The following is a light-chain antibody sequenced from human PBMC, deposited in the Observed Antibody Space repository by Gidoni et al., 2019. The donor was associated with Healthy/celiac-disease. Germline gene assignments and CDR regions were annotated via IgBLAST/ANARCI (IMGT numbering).Light chain of an antibody. CDR3: QQYNDWPPDT. V-gene: IGKV3-15*01. Sequence: EIVMTQSPATLSVSPGERATLSCRASQSVSSNLAWYQQKPGQAPRLLIYGAPTRATGIPARFSGSGSGTEFTLTISSLQSEDFAVYYYQQYNDWPPDTFGGGTKVEIK. J-gene: IGKJ4*01. CDR2: GAP. CDR1: QSVSSN.